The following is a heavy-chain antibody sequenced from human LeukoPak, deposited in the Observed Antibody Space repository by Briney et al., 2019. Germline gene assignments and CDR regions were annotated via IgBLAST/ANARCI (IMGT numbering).Heavy chain of an antibody. Sequence: GGSLRLSCAASGFTFSNAWMNWVRQAPGKGLEWVSGISASAGNTYYADSVKGRFTISRDNSKNTLSLQMDSLRAEDTAVYYCAKVGGGSSSEIWGQGTMVTVSS. V-gene: IGHV3-23*01. D-gene: IGHD1-26*01. J-gene: IGHJ3*02. CDR1: GFTFSNAW. CDR2: ISASAGNT. CDR3: AKVGGGSSSEI.